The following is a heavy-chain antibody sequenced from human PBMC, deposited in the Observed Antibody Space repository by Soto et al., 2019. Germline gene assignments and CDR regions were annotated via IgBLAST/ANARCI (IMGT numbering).Heavy chain of an antibody. CDR1: GGSISSGGYY. V-gene: IGHV4-31*03. CDR3: ARGGPMVRGATSGGRPMDV. J-gene: IGHJ6*02. CDR2: IYYSGST. Sequence: SETLSLTCTVSGGSISSGGYYWSWIRQHPGKGLEWIGYIYYSGSTYYNPSLKSRVTISVDTSKNQFSLKLSSVTAADTAVYYCARGGPMVRGATSGGRPMDVWGQGTTVTVSS. D-gene: IGHD3-10*01.